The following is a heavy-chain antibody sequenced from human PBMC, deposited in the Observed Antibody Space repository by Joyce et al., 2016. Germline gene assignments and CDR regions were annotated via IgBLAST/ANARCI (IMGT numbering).Heavy chain of an antibody. CDR3: AKTRPPVMTTKWADH. CDR1: GYRFSGYY. V-gene: IGHV1-2*02. Sequence: QVQLVQSGAEVKKPGASVKVSCKASGYRFSGYYIHWVRQAPGQGLEWMGWIHPYSGGTKYAQKFQGRVTMTRDTSISTAYMELTGLRSDDTAVYFCAKTRPPVMTTKWADHWGQGTLVTVSS. J-gene: IGHJ4*02. CDR2: IHPYSGGT. D-gene: IGHD4-17*01.